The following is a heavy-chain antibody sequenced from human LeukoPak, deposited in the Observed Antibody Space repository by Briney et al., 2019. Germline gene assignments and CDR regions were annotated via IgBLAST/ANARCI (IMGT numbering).Heavy chain of an antibody. D-gene: IGHD2-2*01. Sequence: SETLSLTCTVSGGSISSSSYYWGWIRQPPGKGLEWIGSIYYSGSTCYNPSLKSRVTISVDTSKNQFSLKLSSVTAADTAVYYCARTGDIVVVPAAEVWGQGTLVTVSS. CDR2: IYYSGST. CDR3: ARTGDIVVVPAAEV. J-gene: IGHJ4*02. V-gene: IGHV4-39*01. CDR1: GGSISSSSYY.